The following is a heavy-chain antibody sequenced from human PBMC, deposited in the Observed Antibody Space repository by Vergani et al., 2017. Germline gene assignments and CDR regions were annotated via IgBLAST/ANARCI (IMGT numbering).Heavy chain of an antibody. D-gene: IGHD3-16*02. CDR3: ARGTVVTSWDGYRFHYMDV. CDR1: GGAVNSGSNF. Sequence: QVQLQESGPGLVKPSQTLSLTCSVSGGAVNSGSNFWTWIRQPAGKGLEWIGRTSTDGSTNYNPSLKSRVTVAVDTSKTQISLRLTSVTAEDTAVYYCARGTVVTSWDGYRFHYMDVWGKGTTVTGSS. V-gene: IGHV4-61*02. CDR2: TSTDGST. J-gene: IGHJ6*03.